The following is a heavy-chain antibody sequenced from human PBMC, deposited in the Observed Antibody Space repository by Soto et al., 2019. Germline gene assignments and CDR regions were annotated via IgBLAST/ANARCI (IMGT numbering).Heavy chain of an antibody. D-gene: IGHD2-15*01. CDR2: VNPNSGGT. Sequence: GASVKVSCKASGYTFTSYGINWVRQAPGQGLEWMGWVNPNSGGTNYAQKFQGRDTMTRDTSISTAYMELSRLRSDDTAVYYCAREELGYCSGGSCYFSDWLDPWGQGTPVTVSS. J-gene: IGHJ5*02. V-gene: IGHV1-2*02. CDR3: AREELGYCSGGSCYFSDWLDP. CDR1: GYTFTSYG.